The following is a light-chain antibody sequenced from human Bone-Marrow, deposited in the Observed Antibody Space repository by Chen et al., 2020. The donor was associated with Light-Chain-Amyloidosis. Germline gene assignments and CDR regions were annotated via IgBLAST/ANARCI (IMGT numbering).Light chain of an antibody. CDR3: QVWDRSSDRPV. CDR1: NIGSTS. V-gene: IGLV3-21*02. J-gene: IGLJ3*02. Sequence: SYVLTQPSSVSAAPGQTATIACGGNNIGSTSVHWYQQTPGQAPRLVVYDDSDRPSGRPERLSGSNSGNTATLTISRVEAGDEADYYCQVWDRSSDRPVFGGGTKLTVL. CDR2: DDS.